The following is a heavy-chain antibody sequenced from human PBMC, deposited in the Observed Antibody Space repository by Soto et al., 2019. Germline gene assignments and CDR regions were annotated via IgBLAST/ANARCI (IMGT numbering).Heavy chain of an antibody. J-gene: IGHJ6*02. CDR1: GFTFDDYA. CDR2: ISWNSGSI. CDR3: AKERAIAAAIYGMDV. D-gene: IGHD6-13*01. V-gene: IGHV3-9*01. Sequence: HPGGSLRLSCAASGFTFDDYAMHWVRQAPGKGLEWVSGISWNSGSIGYADSVKGRFTISRDNAKNSLYLQMNSPRAEDTALYYCAKERAIAAAIYGMDVWGQGTTVTVSS.